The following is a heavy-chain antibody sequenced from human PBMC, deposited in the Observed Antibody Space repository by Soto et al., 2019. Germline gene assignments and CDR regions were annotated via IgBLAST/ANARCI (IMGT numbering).Heavy chain of an antibody. CDR1: GFTFSTYA. V-gene: IGHV3-30-3*01. CDR3: VRGDWGYGDYELSYYYGMDV. D-gene: IGHD4-17*01. CDR2: RSYDGSTK. Sequence: QPGGSLRLSCAASGFTFSTYAMHWFRQAPGKGLEWVAVRSYDGSTKYYADSVQGRFTISGDNSKNTLYLQMSSLRAEDTAVYSCVRGDWGYGDYELSYYYGMDVWGQGTKVTVSS. J-gene: IGHJ6*02.